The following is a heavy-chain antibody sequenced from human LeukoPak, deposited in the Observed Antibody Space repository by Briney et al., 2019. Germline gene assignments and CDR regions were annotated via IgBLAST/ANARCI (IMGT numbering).Heavy chain of an antibody. J-gene: IGHJ4*02. Sequence: GGSLRLSCAASGFTFSSYWMPWVRQAPGKGLVWVSRINSDGSSTSYADSVKGRFTISRDNAKNTLYLQVNSLRAEDTAVYYCARVGDGYNYAPLDYWGQGTLVTVSS. CDR3: ARVGDGYNYAPLDY. D-gene: IGHD5-24*01. CDR2: INSDGSST. CDR1: GFTFSSYW. V-gene: IGHV3-74*01.